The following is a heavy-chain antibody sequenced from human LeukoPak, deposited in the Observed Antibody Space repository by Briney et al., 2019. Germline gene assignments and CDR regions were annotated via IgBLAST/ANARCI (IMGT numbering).Heavy chain of an antibody. D-gene: IGHD2-2*01. V-gene: IGHV1-2*02. CDR2: IIPNSGGR. J-gene: IGHJ5*02. CDR3: ARGDIVVVPAAISEVSFDP. Sequence: GASVKVSCTASGGTFSSYAISWVRQAPGQGLEWMGGIIPNSGGRNYAQKLQGRVTMTRDASISTAYMELSRLRSDDTAVYYCARGDIVVVPAAISEVSFDPWGQGTLVTVSS. CDR1: GGTFSSYA.